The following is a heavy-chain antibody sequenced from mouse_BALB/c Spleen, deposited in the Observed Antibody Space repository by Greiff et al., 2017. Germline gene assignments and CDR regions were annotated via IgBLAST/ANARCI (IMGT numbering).Heavy chain of an antibody. Sequence: EVMLVESGGGLVQPGGSLRLSCATSGFTFTDYYMSWVRQPPGKALEWLGFIRNKANGYTTEYSASVKGRFTISRDNSQSILYLQMNTLRAEDSATYYCARDSNWAYFDYWGQGTTLTVSS. D-gene: IGHD4-1*01. CDR1: GFTFTDYY. CDR3: ARDSNWAYFDY. J-gene: IGHJ2*01. V-gene: IGHV7-3*02. CDR2: IRNKANGYTT.